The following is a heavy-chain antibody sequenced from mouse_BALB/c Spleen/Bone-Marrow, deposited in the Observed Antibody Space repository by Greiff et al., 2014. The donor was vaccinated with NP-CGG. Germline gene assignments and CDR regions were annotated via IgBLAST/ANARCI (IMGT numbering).Heavy chain of an antibody. CDR1: GFTFSSYT. V-gene: IGHV5-12-2*01. CDR2: ISNGGGSP. D-gene: IGHD1-1*01. Sequence: EVMLVESGGGLAQPGGSLKLSCAASGFTFSSYTMSWVRQTPEKRLEWVAYISNGGGSPYYPVTVKGRFTISRDNAKNSLYLQMSSLKSEDTAMYYCARHGGSRGYYVDYWGQGTTRTVSS. J-gene: IGHJ2*01. CDR3: ARHGGSRGYYVDY.